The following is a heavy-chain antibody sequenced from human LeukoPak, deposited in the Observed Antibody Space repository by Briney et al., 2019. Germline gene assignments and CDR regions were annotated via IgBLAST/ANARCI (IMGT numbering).Heavy chain of an antibody. V-gene: IGHV4-34*01. J-gene: IGHJ4*02. D-gene: IGHD6-6*01. Sequence: SETLSLTCAVYGGSFSGYYWSWIRQPPGKGPEWIGEINHSGSTNYNPSLKSRVTISVDTSKNQFSLKLSSVTAADTAVYYCARGVRQLVYRYWGQGTLVTVSS. CDR3: ARGVRQLVYRY. CDR1: GGSFSGYY. CDR2: INHSGST.